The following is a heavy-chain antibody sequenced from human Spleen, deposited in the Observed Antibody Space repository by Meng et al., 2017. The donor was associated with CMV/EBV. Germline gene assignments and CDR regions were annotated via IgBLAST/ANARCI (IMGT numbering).Heavy chain of an antibody. V-gene: IGHV4-30-4*08. CDR3: ARVDGSGSYYLDY. J-gene: IGHJ4*02. CDR1: GGSISSGYYY. Sequence: SETLSLTCTVSGGSISSGYYYWSWIRQPPGKGLEWIGYIYYSGSTYYNPSLKSRVTISVDTSKNQFSLKLSSVTAADTAVYYCARVDGSGSYYLDYWGQGTLVTVSS. CDR2: IYYSGST. D-gene: IGHD3-10*01.